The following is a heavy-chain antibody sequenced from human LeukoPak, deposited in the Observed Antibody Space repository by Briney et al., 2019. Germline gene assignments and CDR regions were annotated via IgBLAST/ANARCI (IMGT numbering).Heavy chain of an antibody. CDR3: AGVTSSSVHFDY. J-gene: IGHJ4*02. CDR1: GASLSSGGYY. V-gene: IGHV4-31*03. Sequence: SETLSLTCTVSGASLSSGGYYWSWIRQHPGKGLEWIGYIHYSESTNYNPSIKSRLTMSIDTSKDQFCLSLSSVTAADTAVYYCAGVTSSSVHFDYWGQGTLVTVSS. D-gene: IGHD2-21*02. CDR2: IHYSEST.